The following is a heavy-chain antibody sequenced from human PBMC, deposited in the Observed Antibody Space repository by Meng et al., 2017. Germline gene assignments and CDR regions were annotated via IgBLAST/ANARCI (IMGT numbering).Heavy chain of an antibody. CDR2: IKQDGSEK. Sequence: GESLKISCAASGFTFSSYWMSWVRQAPGKGLEWVANIKQDGSEKYYVDSVKGRFTISRDNAKNSLYLQMNSLRAEDTAVYYCARGYYDFWSGYYGREDWFDPWGQGTLVTVSS. CDR3: ARGYYDFWSGYYGREDWFDP. CDR1: GFTFSSYW. V-gene: IGHV3-7*03. J-gene: IGHJ5*02. D-gene: IGHD3-3*01.